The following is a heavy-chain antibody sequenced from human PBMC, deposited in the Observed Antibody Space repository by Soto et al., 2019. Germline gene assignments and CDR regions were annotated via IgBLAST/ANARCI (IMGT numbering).Heavy chain of an antibody. D-gene: IGHD6-6*01. J-gene: IGHJ6*02. Sequence: GASVKVSCKASGFTFTSSAVQWVRQARGQRLEWIGWIVVGSGNTNYAQKFQERVTITRDMSTSTAYMELSSLRSEDTAVYYCAALIAARQAPRHPYYYYYYGMDVWGQGTTVTVSS. CDR1: GFTFTSSA. CDR2: IVVGSGNT. CDR3: AALIAARQAPRHPYYYYYYGMDV. V-gene: IGHV1-58*01.